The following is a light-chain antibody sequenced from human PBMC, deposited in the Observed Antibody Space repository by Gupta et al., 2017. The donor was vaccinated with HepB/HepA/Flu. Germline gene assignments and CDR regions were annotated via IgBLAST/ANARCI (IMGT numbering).Light chain of an antibody. CDR3: QQFFNTLVS. J-gene: IGKJ4*01. Sequence: DIVMTQSPDSLAVSLGERATINCKSSQSLLFRSNNKNYLAWYQQKPGQPPKLLIYWASTRESGVPDRLSGSGSGTDFSLTISSLQAEDVAVYYCQQFFNTLVSFGGGTKVEIK. CDR2: WAS. V-gene: IGKV4-1*01. CDR1: QSLLFRSNNKNY.